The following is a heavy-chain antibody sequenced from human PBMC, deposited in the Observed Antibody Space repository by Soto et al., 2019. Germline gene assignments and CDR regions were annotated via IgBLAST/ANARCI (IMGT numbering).Heavy chain of an antibody. V-gene: IGHV4-59*01. CDR3: ARGSYDILTGYFRDPTPLFDY. CDR1: GGSISSYY. Sequence: PSETLSLTCTVSGGSISSYYWSWIRQPPGKGLEWIGYIYYSGSTNYNPSLKGRVTISVDTSKNQFSLKLSSVTAADTAVYYCARGSYDILTGYFRDPTPLFDYWGQGTLVTVSS. CDR2: IYYSGST. D-gene: IGHD3-9*01. J-gene: IGHJ4*02.